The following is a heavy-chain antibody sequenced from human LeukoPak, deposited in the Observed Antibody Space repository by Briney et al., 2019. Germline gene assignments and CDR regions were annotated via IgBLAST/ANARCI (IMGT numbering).Heavy chain of an antibody. CDR3: ARHQHYYGSGSPSQSSWWFDP. CDR2: FIPILGIA. V-gene: IGHV1-69*04. J-gene: IGHJ5*02. CDR1: GGTFSSYA. D-gene: IGHD3-10*01. Sequence: SVKVSCKASGGTFSSYAISWVRQAPGQGLEWMGRFIPILGIANYAQKFQGRVTITADKSTSTAYMELSSLRSDDTAVYYCARHQHYYGSGSPSQSSWWFDPWGQGTLVTVSS.